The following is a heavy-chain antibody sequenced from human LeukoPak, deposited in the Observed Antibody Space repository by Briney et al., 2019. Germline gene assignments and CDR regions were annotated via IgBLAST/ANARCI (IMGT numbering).Heavy chain of an antibody. V-gene: IGHV4-4*02. CDR3: ARGLGYCSSISCYNWFDP. CDR2: IYYSGST. D-gene: IGHD2-2*01. J-gene: IGHJ5*02. CDR1: GGSISSNNW. Sequence: SETLSLTCAVSGGSISSNNWWGWVRQPPGKGLEWIGYIYYSGSTNYNPSLKSRVTISVDTSKNQFSLKLSSVTAADTAVYYCARGLGYCSSISCYNWFDPWGQGTLVTVSS.